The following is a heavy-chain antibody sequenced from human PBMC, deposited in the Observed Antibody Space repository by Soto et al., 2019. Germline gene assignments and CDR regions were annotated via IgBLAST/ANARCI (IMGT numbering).Heavy chain of an antibody. J-gene: IGHJ1*01. CDR2: INHSGST. CDR3: ARGVGYSYGSVY. Sequence: SETLSLTCTVSGGSISSYYWSWIRQPPGKGLEWIGEINHSGSTNYNPSLKSRVTISVDTSKNQFSLKLSSVTAADTAVYYCARGVGYSYGSVYWGQGPLVTGS. D-gene: IGHD5-18*01. CDR1: GGSISSYY. V-gene: IGHV4-34*01.